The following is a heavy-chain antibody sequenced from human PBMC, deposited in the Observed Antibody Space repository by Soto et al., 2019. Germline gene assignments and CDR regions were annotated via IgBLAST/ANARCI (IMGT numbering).Heavy chain of an antibody. J-gene: IGHJ4*02. CDR2: IYYSGSS. CDR1: GGSICGSY. CDR3: TKYRRTDAEGYSFDY. V-gene: IGHV4-59*01. Sequence: QVQLQESGPGLVKPSETLSLTCTVSGGSICGSYWGWIRQTPGKVLDWVGYIYYSGSSNYNPSLKSRITMSVDSAKNQFSLQLSSVTAADTGVYFCTKYRRTDAEGYSFDYWGQGALVTVSS. D-gene: IGHD2-15*01.